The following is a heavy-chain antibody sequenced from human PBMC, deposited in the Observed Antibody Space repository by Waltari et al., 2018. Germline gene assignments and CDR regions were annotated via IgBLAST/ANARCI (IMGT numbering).Heavy chain of an antibody. CDR2: INHSGST. Sequence: VQLQQWGAGLLKPSETLSLTCAVSGGSFSGYYWSWTRQPPGKGLEWIGEINHSGSTNYNPSLKSRVTISVDTSKNQFSLKLSSVTAADTAVYYCARGRYSGWYFDYWGQGTLVTVSS. V-gene: IGHV4-34*01. D-gene: IGHD6-19*01. J-gene: IGHJ4*02. CDR3: ARGRYSGWYFDY. CDR1: GGSFSGYY.